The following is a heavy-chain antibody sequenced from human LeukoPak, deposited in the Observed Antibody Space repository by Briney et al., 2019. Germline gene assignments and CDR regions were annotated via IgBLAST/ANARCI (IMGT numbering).Heavy chain of an antibody. CDR1: GYTFTGYD. V-gene: IGHV1-8*01. J-gene: IGHJ3*02. CDR3: ARDLPINDAFDI. Sequence: GASVKVSFKASGYTFTGYDINWVRQATGQGLEWMGWMNPNSGNTGYAQKFQGRVTMTRNTSISTAYMELSSLRSEDTAVYYCARDLPINDAFDIWGQGTMVTVSS. D-gene: IGHD5-12*01. CDR2: MNPNSGNT.